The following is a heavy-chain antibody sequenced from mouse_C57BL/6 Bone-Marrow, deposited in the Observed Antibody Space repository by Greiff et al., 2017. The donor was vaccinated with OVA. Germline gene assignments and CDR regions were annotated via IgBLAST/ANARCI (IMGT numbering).Heavy chain of an antibody. CDR1: GFTFTDYY. V-gene: IGHV1-36*01. CDR2: VYPYNGGT. D-gene: IGHD2-4*01. J-gene: IGHJ1*03. Sequence: VQLKESGPVLVKPGPSVKISCKASGFTFTDYYMHWVKQSHGKSLEWIGLVYPYNGGTSYNQKFKGKATLTVDTSSSTAYMELNSLTSEDSAVYYCARLDPYYDYPYWYFDVWGTGTTVTVSS. CDR3: ARLDPYYDYPYWYFDV.